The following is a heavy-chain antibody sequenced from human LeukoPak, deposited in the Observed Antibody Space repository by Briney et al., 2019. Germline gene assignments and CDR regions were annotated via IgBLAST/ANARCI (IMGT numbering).Heavy chain of an antibody. CDR2: ISWNSGSI. CDR1: GFTFADYA. Sequence: PGRSLRLSCAASGFTFADYAMHWVRQAPGQGLEWVSAISWNSGSIGYADSVKGRFTISRDNAKNSLYLQMNSLRAEDTALYYCAKLSSVWGSYRDLYYFDYWGQGTLVTVSS. D-gene: IGHD3-16*02. V-gene: IGHV3-9*01. CDR3: AKLSSVWGSYRDLYYFDY. J-gene: IGHJ4*02.